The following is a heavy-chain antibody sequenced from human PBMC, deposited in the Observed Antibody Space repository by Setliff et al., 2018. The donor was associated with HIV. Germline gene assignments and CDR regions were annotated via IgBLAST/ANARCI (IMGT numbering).Heavy chain of an antibody. Sequence: SETLSLTCAVSGGAITNSRHYWVWIRQSPGKGLEWIGTRISDSATTSVNPSLKSRVTISLDTSKKQFSLKVISVTAADTAMYYCARGKHDFSNYGSSDYFYYMDVWGKGTTVTVSS. J-gene: IGHJ6*03. CDR2: ISDSATT. V-gene: IGHV4-39*07. D-gene: IGHD4-4*01. CDR3: ARGKHDFSNYGSSDYFYYMDV. CDR1: GGAITNSRHY.